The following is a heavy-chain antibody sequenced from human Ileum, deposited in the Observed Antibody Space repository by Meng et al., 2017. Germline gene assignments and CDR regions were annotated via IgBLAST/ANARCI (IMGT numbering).Heavy chain of an antibody. J-gene: IGHJ5*02. D-gene: IGHD2-15*01. CDR1: GYTFTSYY. CDR3: ARAHCSGGSCYDWFDP. V-gene: IGHV1-46*01. Sequence: ASVKVSCKASGYTFTSYYMHWVRQAPGQGLEWMGIINPSGGSTSYAQKFQGRVTMTRDTSTSTVYMELSSLRSEGTAVYYCARAHCSGGSCYDWFDPWGQGTLVTVSS. CDR2: INPSGGST.